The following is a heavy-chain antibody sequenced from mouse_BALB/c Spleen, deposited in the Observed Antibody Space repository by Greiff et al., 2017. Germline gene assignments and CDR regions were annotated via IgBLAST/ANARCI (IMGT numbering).Heavy chain of an antibody. V-gene: IGHV1S22*01. CDR1: GYTFTSYW. CDR2: IYPGSGST. Sequence: LQQPGSELVRPGASVKLSCKASGYTFTSYWMHWVKQRPGQGLEWIGNIYPGSGSTNYDEKFKSKATLTVDTSSSTAYMQLSSLTSEDSAVYYCTRGDDGGAYWGQGTLVTVSA. J-gene: IGHJ3*01. CDR3: TRGDDGGAY. D-gene: IGHD2-3*01.